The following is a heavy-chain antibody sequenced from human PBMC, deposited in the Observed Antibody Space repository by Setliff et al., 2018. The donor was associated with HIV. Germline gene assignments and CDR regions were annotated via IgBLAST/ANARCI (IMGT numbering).Heavy chain of an antibody. CDR1: GGSFNTRRTK. Sequence: SETLSLTCRVSGGSFNTRRTKWGWIRQSPGKGLEWIGSIFYFGSVTYNPSLKSRPLISIDTSKTQFSLNLRSVTAADTAVYYCVRELLGSGGTVPEVNFFDSWGQGTPVTVSS. V-gene: IGHV4-39*07. CDR3: VRELLGSGGTVPEVNFFDS. D-gene: IGHD1-26*01. CDR2: IFYFGSV. J-gene: IGHJ5*01.